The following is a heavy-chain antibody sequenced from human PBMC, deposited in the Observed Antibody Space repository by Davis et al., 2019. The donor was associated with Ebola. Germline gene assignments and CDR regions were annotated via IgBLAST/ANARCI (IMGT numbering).Heavy chain of an antibody. V-gene: IGHV3-48*03. CDR1: GFTFSSYE. J-gene: IGHJ4*02. CDR2: ISSSGSTI. D-gene: IGHD3-22*01. Sequence: GGSLRLSCAASGFTFSSYEMNWVRQAPGKGLEWVSYISSSGSTIYYADSVKGRFTISRDNAKNSLYLQMNSLKAEDTAVYYCARESYYYDSSGYQTYYFDYWGQGTLVTVSS. CDR3: ARESYYYDSSGYQTYYFDY.